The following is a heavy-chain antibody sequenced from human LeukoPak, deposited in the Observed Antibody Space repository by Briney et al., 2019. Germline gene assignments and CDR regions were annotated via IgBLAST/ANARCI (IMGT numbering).Heavy chain of an antibody. CDR2: IIPILGIA. D-gene: IGHD1-26*01. J-gene: IGHJ4*02. CDR1: GGTFSSYA. Sequence: SVKVSCKASGGTFSSYAISWVRQAPGQELEWMGRIIPILGIANYAQKFQGRVTITADKSTSTAYMELSSLRSEDTAVYYCARKSQGSGSYFSFDYWGQGTLVTVSS. V-gene: IGHV1-69*04. CDR3: ARKSQGSGSYFSFDY.